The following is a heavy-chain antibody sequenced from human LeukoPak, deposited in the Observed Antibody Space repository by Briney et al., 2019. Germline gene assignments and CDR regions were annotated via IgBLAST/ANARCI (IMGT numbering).Heavy chain of an antibody. D-gene: IGHD4-23*01. J-gene: IGHJ4*02. V-gene: IGHV3-30*04. CDR3: ARAGGNPGAFDY. Sequence: AGGSLRLSCAASGFTFSSYAMHWVRQAPGKGLEWVAVISYDGSNKYYADSVKGRFTISRDNSKNTLYLQMNSLRAEDTAVYYCARAGGNPGAFDYWGQGTLVTVSS. CDR2: ISYDGSNK. CDR1: GFTFSSYA.